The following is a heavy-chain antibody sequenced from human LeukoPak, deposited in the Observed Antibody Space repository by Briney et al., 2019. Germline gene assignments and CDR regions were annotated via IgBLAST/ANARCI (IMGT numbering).Heavy chain of an antibody. CDR1: GGSFSGYY. V-gene: IGHV4-34*01. CDR3: ARSDQGYVRWFDP. J-gene: IGHJ5*02. D-gene: IGHD6-13*01. Sequence: SETLSLTCAVYGGSFSGYYWSWIRQPPGKGLEWIGEINHSGSTNYNPSLKSRVTMSVDTSKNQFSLKLSSVTAADTAVYYCARSDQGYVRWFDPWGQGTLVTVSS. CDR2: INHSGST.